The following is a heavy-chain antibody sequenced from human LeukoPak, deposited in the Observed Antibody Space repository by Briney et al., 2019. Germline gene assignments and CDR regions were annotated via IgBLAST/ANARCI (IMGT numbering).Heavy chain of an antibody. CDR3: TREEGGTTVDY. J-gene: IGHJ4*02. CDR2: IYYSGST. CDR1: GGSISSSNYN. Sequence: SSEILSLTCSVAGGSISSSNYNWGWIRQPPGKGLEWIGSIYYSGSTYYNPSLKSRITISQDTSKNQFSLKVNSVTAADTAAYYCTREEGGTTVDYWGQGTLVTVSS. D-gene: IGHD1-1*01. V-gene: IGHV4-39*07.